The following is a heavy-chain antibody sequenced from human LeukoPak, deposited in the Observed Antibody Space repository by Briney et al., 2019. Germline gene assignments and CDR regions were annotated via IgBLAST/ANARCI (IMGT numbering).Heavy chain of an antibody. D-gene: IGHD2-15*01. V-gene: IGHV4-39*02. CDR3: AREVAGIYNWFDP. CDR2: IYYSGST. Sequence: PSETLSLTCTVSGGSISSSSYYWGWIRQPPGKGLEWIGSIYYSGSTYYNPSLKSRVTISVDTSENQFSLKLSSVTAADTAVYYCAREVAGIYNWFDPWGQGTLVTVSS. CDR1: GGSISSSSYY. J-gene: IGHJ5*02.